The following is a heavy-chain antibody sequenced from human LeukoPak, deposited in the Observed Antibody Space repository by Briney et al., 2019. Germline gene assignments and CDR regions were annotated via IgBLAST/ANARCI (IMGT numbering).Heavy chain of an antibody. CDR3: ARTFAAAHIDY. D-gene: IGHD2-15*01. CDR2: ISSNGGST. V-gene: IGHV3-64*04. J-gene: IGHJ4*02. Sequence: PGGSLRLSCSASGFTFSSYAMHWVRQAPGKGLEYVSAISSNGGSTTYADSVKGRFTISRDNAKNTLYLEMNSLRAEDTAVYYCARTFAAAHIDYWGQGTLVTVSS. CDR1: GFTFSSYA.